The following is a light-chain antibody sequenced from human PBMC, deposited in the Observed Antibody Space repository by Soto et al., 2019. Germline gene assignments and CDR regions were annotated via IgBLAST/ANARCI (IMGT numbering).Light chain of an antibody. CDR2: GTS. V-gene: IGKV3-20*01. CDR1: QTVSNNY. J-gene: IGKJ1*01. Sequence: ETVLTQSPGSLSLSLGDRATLSCRASQTVSNNYLAWYQQKPGQAPRLLIYGTSNRATGIPDRFSGSGSGTDFTLTISRLEPEDFAVYYCQQYGSSPPWTFGQGTKVDIK. CDR3: QQYGSSPPWT.